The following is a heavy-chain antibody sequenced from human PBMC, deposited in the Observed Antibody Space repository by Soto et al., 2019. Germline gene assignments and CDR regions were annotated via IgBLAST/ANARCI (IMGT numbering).Heavy chain of an antibody. V-gene: IGHV4-31*03. CDR3: ARDTIAAAGTHYYGMDV. CDR2: IYYSGST. D-gene: IGHD6-13*01. J-gene: IGHJ6*02. Sequence: PSETLSLTCTVSGGSISSGGYYWSWIRQHPGKGLEWIGYIYYSGSTYHNPSLKSRVTISVDTSKNQFSLKLSSVTAADTAMYYCARDTIAAAGTHYYGMDVWGQGTTVTVSS. CDR1: GGSISSGGYY.